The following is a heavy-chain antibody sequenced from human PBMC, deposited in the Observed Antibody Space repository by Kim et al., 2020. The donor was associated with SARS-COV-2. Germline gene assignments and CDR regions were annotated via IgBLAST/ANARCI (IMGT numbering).Heavy chain of an antibody. Sequence: GGSLRLSCAASGFTFSDYGMHWVRQAPGRGLEWVAIISNAGNNKYYVDSVKGRFTISRDNSKNTVYLHMNSLRAEDTAVYYCAKDGEFGYGDYVGFVDN. CDR1: GFTFSDYG. CDR2: ISNAGNNK. D-gene: IGHD5-12*01. J-gene: IGHJ5*01. CDR3: AKDGEFGYGDYVGFVDN. V-gene: IGHV3-30*18.